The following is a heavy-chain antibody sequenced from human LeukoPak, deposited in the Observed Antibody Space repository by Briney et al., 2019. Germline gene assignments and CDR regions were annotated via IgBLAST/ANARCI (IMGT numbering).Heavy chain of an antibody. CDR1: GFTFSSYS. CDR3: ATSETWIQLWSGPYYFDY. V-gene: IGHV3-21*01. CDR2: ISSSSSYI. D-gene: IGHD5-18*01. J-gene: IGHJ4*02. Sequence: GGSLRLSCAASGFTFSSYSMNWVRQAPRKGLEWVSSISSSSSYIYYADSVKGRFTISRDNAKNSLYLQMNSLRAEDTAVYYCATSETWIQLWSGPYYFDYWGQGTLVTVSS.